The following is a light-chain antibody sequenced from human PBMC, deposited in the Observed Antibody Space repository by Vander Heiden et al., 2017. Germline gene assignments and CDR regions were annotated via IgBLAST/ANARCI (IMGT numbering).Light chain of an antibody. CDR2: EVT. J-gene: IGLJ2*01. CDR3: ISYAGSNNLV. V-gene: IGLV2-8*01. CDR1: SSDVGGYKY. Sequence: QSALTHPPPASGSPGHSVPVSCTGTSSDVGGYKYVSWYQQHPGKAPKLMIYEVTKRPSGVPDRFSGSKSGNTASLTVSGLQAEDEADYYCISYAGSNNLVFGGGTKLTVL.